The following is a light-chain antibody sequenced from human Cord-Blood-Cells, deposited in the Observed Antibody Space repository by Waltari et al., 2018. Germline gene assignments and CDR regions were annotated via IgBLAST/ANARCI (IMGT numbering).Light chain of an antibody. J-gene: IGKJ2*01. V-gene: IGKV1-5*03. Sequence: DIQMTQSPSTLSASVAARVPITCRASQSISSWLAWYQQKPGKAPKLLIYKASSLESGVPSRFSGSGSGTEFTLTISSLQPDDFATYYCQQYNSYSYTFGQGTKLEIK. CDR3: QQYNSYSYT. CDR1: QSISSW. CDR2: KAS.